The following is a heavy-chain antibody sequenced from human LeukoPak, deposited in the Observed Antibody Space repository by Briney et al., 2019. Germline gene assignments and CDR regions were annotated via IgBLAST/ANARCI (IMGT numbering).Heavy chain of an antibody. V-gene: IGHV3-21*01. CDR3: ARDFSTVTTI. CDR2: ISSSSSYI. J-gene: IGHJ4*02. D-gene: IGHD4-17*01. CDR1: GFTFSSYN. Sequence: GGSLRLSCAASGFTFSSYNMNWVRQAPGKGLEWVSSISSSSSYIYYADSVKGRFTISRDNAKNSLYLQMNSLRAEDTAVYYCARDFSTVTTIWGQGTLVTVSS.